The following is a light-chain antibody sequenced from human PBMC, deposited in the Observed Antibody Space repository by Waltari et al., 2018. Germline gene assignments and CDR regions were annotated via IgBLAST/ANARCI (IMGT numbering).Light chain of an antibody. Sequence: QSILTQPPSVSGAPGQRVTISCTGSSSNIGAGHDVHWYQEFPGTGPKLLIYGNTDRPSGVPDRFSGSKSGTSASLTSTGLQAEDEADYYCQSVDTSLSHGVVFGGGTKVTVL. CDR1: SSNIGAGHD. V-gene: IGLV1-40*02. CDR3: QSVDTSLSHGVV. CDR2: GNT. J-gene: IGLJ3*02.